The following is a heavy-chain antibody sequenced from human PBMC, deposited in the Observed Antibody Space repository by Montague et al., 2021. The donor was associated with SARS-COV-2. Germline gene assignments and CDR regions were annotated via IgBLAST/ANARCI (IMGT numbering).Heavy chain of an antibody. J-gene: IGHJ3*01. Sequence: SLRLSCAASGFTFDDYAMHWVRQAPGKGLEWVSLINGDGLTTLVTDSVEGRFIISRDNSKNSLYQQMKSLRTEDTALYFCVKDMSEFDDLNAFDVWGQGTQVTVSS. V-gene: IGHV3-43*02. CDR3: VKDMSEFDDLNAFDV. CDR1: GFTFDDYA. D-gene: IGHD3-10*01. CDR2: INGDGLTT.